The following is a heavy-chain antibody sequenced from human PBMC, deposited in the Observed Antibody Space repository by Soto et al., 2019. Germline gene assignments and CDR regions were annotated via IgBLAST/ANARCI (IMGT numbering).Heavy chain of an antibody. Sequence: GASVKVSCKASGGTFSSYAIGWVRQAPGQGLEWMGGIIPIFGTANYAQKFQGRVTITADESTSTAYMELSSLRSEDTAVYYCACQDPAMVMAHWGQGTLVTVSS. J-gene: IGHJ4*02. D-gene: IGHD5-18*01. V-gene: IGHV1-69*13. CDR1: GGTFSSYA. CDR3: ACQDPAMVMAH. CDR2: IIPIFGTA.